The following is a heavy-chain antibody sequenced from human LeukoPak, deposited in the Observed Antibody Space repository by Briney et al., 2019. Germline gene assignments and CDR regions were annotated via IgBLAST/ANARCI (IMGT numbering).Heavy chain of an antibody. J-gene: IGHJ5*02. CDR3: ARDMRNCSSTSCTNWFDP. D-gene: IGHD2-2*01. CDR1: GGSISSGGYS. V-gene: IGHV4-30-2*01. CDR2: IYHSGST. Sequence: SQTLSLTCAVSGGSISSGGYSWSWIRQPPGKGLEWIGYIYHSGSTYYNPSLKSRVTISVDRSKNQFSLKLSSVTAADTAVYYCARDMRNCSSTSCTNWFDPWGQGTLVTVSS.